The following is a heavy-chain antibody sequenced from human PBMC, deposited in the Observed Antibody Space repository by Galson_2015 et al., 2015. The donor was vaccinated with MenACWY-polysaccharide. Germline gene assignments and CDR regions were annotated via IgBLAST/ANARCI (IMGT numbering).Heavy chain of an antibody. V-gene: IGHV1-8*02. Sequence: SVKVSCKASGYTFRSCDINWVRQAPGQGLEWMGWMNPNGSNKGYAQKFKGRVTMTSNTYISIAYMELSSLTSEDTAVYYCASCNAGTHYFDYWGQGTLVTVSS. CDR1: GYTFRSCD. D-gene: IGHD6-13*01. CDR3: ASCNAGTHYFDY. J-gene: IGHJ4*02. CDR2: MNPNGSNK.